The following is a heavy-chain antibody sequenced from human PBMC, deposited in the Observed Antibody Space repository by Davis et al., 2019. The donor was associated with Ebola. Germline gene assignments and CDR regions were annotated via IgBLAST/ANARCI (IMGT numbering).Heavy chain of an antibody. CDR2: ISSSDTYI. D-gene: IGHD4-17*01. Sequence: GASLKISCAASGFNFNTYSMNWVRQAPGKGLEWVSYISSSDTYIHYADSVKGRFTISRDNAKSSLYLQLNSLTAEDTAVYYCARGQLMDYGDYLDYWGQGTLVTVSS. CDR1: GFNFNTYS. CDR3: ARGQLMDYGDYLDY. J-gene: IGHJ4*02. V-gene: IGHV3-21*01.